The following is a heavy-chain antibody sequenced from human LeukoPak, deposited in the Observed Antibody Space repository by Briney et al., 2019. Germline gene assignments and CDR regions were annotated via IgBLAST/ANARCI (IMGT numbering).Heavy chain of an antibody. CDR2: INPSGGST. D-gene: IGHD3-10*01. Sequence: PAASVKVSCKASGYTFTSYYMHWVRQAPGQGLEWMGVINPSGGSTSYAQKFQGRVTMTRDMSTSTVYMELSSLRSEDTAVYYCARYYGSGSYEFNWFDPWGQGTLVTVSS. CDR1: GYTFTSYY. J-gene: IGHJ5*02. CDR3: ARYYGSGSYEFNWFDP. V-gene: IGHV1-46*01.